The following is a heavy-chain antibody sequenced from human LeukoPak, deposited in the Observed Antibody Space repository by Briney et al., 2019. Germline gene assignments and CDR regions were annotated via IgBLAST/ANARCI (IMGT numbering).Heavy chain of an antibody. D-gene: IGHD1-26*01. Sequence: SETLALTCTVSGGSIGGYYGSGIRKPPGKGLEWIGYIYTSGSTNYNPSLKSRVTISVDTSKNQFSLRLSSVTAADTAMYFCARAYSRSYSHFDDWGQGTLVTVSS. J-gene: IGHJ4*02. CDR2: IYTSGST. CDR1: GGSIGGYY. V-gene: IGHV4-4*09. CDR3: ARAYSRSYSHFDD.